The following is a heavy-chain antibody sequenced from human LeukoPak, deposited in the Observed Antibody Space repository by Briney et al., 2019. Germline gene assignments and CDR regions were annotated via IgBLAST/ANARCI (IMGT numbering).Heavy chain of an antibody. CDR1: GYTFTSYD. Sequence: GASVKASCKASGYTFTSYDINWVRQATGQGLEWMGWMNPNSGNTGYAQKFQGRVTITRNTSISTAYMELSSLRSEDTAVYYCARGAIVVVVAAYHYNYDYWGQGTLVTVSS. D-gene: IGHD2-15*01. J-gene: IGHJ4*02. CDR3: ARGAIVVVVAAYHYNYDY. V-gene: IGHV1-8*03. CDR2: MNPNSGNT.